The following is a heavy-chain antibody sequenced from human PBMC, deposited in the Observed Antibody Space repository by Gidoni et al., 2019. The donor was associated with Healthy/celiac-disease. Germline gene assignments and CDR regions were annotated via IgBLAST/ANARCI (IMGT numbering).Heavy chain of an antibody. CDR1: GFTFDDYA. D-gene: IGHD6-19*01. Sequence: EVQLVESGGVVVQPGGSLRLSCAASGFTFDDYAMHWVRQAPGKGLEWVSLISWDGGSTYYADSVKGRFTISRDNSKNSLYLQMNSLRAEDTALYYCAKDGSGLPIQWLAPDYWGQGTLVTVSS. CDR2: ISWDGGST. CDR3: AKDGSGLPIQWLAPDY. V-gene: IGHV3-43D*03. J-gene: IGHJ4*02.